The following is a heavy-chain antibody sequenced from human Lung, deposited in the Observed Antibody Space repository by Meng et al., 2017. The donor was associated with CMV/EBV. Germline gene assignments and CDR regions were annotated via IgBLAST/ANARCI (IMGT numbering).Heavy chain of an antibody. Sequence: SCAASGFTFSSYALHWVRQAPGKGLEWVAVISYDGSIKHYADTVKGRFSISRDNPKNTLYLQMNSLRADDTAVYYCARDLEYDDSNFDHWGQGPLVTVSS. D-gene: IGHD3-22*01. V-gene: IGHV3-30-3*01. J-gene: IGHJ4*02. CDR3: ARDLEYDDSNFDH. CDR2: ISYDGSIK. CDR1: GFTFSSYA.